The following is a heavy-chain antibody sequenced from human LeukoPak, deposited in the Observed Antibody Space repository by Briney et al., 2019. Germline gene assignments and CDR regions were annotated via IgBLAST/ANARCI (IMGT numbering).Heavy chain of an antibody. J-gene: IGHJ4*02. CDR2: IYNGGII. CDR3: ARYVPVRTGTTRASFDH. D-gene: IGHD1-1*01. V-gene: IGHV4-4*07. Sequence: SETLSLTCTVSGDSISRYYWSWIRQPAGKGLEWIGRIYNGGIITYNPSLKSRVTMSIDTSNNQFSLNLRSVTAADTAVYYCARYVPVRTGTTRASFDHWGQGTLVTVSS. CDR1: GDSISRYY.